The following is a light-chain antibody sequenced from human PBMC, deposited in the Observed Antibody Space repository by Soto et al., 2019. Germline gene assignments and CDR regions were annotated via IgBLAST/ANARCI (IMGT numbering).Light chain of an antibody. Sequence: DIQMTQSPSTLSASVGDRVTITCRASQTISSWLAWYQQKPGKAPKLLIYKASSLESGVPSRFSGSGSGTELTLTVSSLQPDDVATYYCQQYSSYPKTFGQGTKVEIK. J-gene: IGKJ1*01. CDR2: KAS. CDR3: QQYSSYPKT. V-gene: IGKV1-5*03. CDR1: QTISSW.